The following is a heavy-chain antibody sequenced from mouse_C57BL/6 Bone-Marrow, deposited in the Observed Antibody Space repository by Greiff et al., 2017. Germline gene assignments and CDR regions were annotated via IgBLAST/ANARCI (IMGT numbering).Heavy chain of an antibody. CDR2: IYPGDGDT. CDR1: GYAFSSSW. J-gene: IGHJ3*01. V-gene: IGHV1-82*01. CDR3: ARGGSSGPFAY. Sequence: VQLQQSGPELVKPGASVKISCKASGYAFSSSWMNWVKQRPGKGLEWIGRIYPGDGDTNYNVKFKGKATLTADKSSSTACMQLSRLTSEASAVYFCARGGSSGPFAYWGQGTLVTVSA. D-gene: IGHD3-2*02.